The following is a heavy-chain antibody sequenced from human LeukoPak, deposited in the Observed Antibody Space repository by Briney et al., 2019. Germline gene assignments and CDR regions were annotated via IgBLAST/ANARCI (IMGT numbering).Heavy chain of an antibody. CDR2: FDPEDGET. J-gene: IGHJ3*02. Sequence: ASEKLSFKVSGYTLTELSMHWVRQAPGKGLGWMGGFDPEDGETIYAQKFQGRVTMTEDTSTDTAYMELSSLRSEDTAVYYCATSSMTTVTTAFDIWGQGTMVTVSS. V-gene: IGHV1-24*01. CDR3: ATSSMTTVTTAFDI. CDR1: GYTLTELS. D-gene: IGHD4-17*01.